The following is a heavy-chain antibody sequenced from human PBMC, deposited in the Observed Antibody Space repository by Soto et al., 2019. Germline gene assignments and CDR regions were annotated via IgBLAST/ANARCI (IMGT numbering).Heavy chain of an antibody. CDR2: INPKSGGS. D-gene: IGHD2-8*02. CDR1: GYSFTDYH. CDR3: ARGDSTDCSSCVCSFFENHDMDV. V-gene: IGHV1-2*04. J-gene: IGHJ6*02. Sequence: ASVKVSWKASGYSFTDYHIHWVRQAPGQGLEWLGRINPKSGGSSTAQKFQGWVTMTTDTSISTASMEMTRLTSDDTAIYYCARGDSTDCSSCVCSFFENHDMDVWCQGTTVPVS.